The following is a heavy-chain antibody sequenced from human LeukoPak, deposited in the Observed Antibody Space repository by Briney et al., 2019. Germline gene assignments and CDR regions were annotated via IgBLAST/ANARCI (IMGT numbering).Heavy chain of an antibody. Sequence: TPGGSLRLSCAASGFTFSSYSMNWVRQAPGKGLEWVGRIKSTTVDATPEYAAPVKGRFTISRDDSKNTVYLQMNSLKTEDTAVYYCTTGPGNSGYWGQGTLVTVSS. J-gene: IGHJ4*02. D-gene: IGHD4-23*01. V-gene: IGHV3-15*01. CDR3: TTGPGNSGY. CDR2: IKSTTVDATP. CDR1: GFTFSSYS.